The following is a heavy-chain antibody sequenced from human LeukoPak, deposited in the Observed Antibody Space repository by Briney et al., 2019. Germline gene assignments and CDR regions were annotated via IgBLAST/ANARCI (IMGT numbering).Heavy chain of an antibody. Sequence: PGRSLGLSCAASGFTFSSYGMHWVRQAPGKGLEWVAVISYDGSNKYYADSVKGRFTISRDNSKNTLYLQMNSLRAEDTAVYYCAKPPTQQLAADAFDIWGQGTMVTVSS. D-gene: IGHD6-13*01. J-gene: IGHJ3*02. CDR3: AKPPTQQLAADAFDI. CDR1: GFTFSSYG. CDR2: ISYDGSNK. V-gene: IGHV3-30*18.